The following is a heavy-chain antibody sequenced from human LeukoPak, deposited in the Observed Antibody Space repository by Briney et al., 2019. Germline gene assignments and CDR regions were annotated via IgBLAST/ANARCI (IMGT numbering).Heavy chain of an antibody. CDR1: GFTFGDYA. Sequence: GGSLRLSCTASGFTFGDYAMSWFRQAPGKGLEWVGFIRSKAYGGTTEYAASVKGRFTISRDDSKSIAYLQMNSLKTEDTAVYYCTRLGDSSGYYYDAPDYWGQGTLVTVSS. D-gene: IGHD3-22*01. CDR2: IRSKAYGGTT. CDR3: TRLGDSSGYYYDAPDY. V-gene: IGHV3-49*03. J-gene: IGHJ4*02.